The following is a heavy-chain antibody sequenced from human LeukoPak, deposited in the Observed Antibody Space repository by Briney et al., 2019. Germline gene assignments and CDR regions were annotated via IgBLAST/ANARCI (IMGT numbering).Heavy chain of an antibody. J-gene: IGHJ3*02. CDR1: GGSISSYY. CDR2: IYYSGST. Sequence: PSETLSLTCTVSGGSISSYYWSWIRQPPGKGLEWIGYIYYSGSTNYNPSLKSRVTISVDTSKNQFSLKLSSVTAADTAVYYCARLGWDAFDIWGQGTMVTVSS. V-gene: IGHV4-59*01. CDR3: ARLGWDAFDI.